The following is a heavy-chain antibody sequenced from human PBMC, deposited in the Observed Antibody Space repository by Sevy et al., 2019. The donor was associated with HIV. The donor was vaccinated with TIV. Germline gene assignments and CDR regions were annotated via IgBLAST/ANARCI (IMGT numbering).Heavy chain of an antibody. D-gene: IGHD2-8*01. J-gene: IGHJ6*02. CDR3: AGDLVNFLMGYAIPYYYYGMDV. CDR1: GFTFSSYA. V-gene: IGHV3-30-3*01. CDR2: ISYDGSTK. Sequence: GGSLRLSCAASGFTFSSYAMHWVRQAPGKGLEWVAVISYDGSTKYYADSVKGRFTISRDNSKNTLYLQMNSLRAEDTAMYYWAGDLVNFLMGYAIPYYYYGMDVWGQGTTVTVSS.